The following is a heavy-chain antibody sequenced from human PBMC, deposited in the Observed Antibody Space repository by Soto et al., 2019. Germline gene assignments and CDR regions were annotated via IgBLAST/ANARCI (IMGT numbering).Heavy chain of an antibody. D-gene: IGHD2-8*01. CDR3: AKDHVATNIIVLMVS. CDR2: ISGSAGST. V-gene: IGHV3-23*01. CDR1: GFTFSNYA. Sequence: DVQLLESGGGLVQPGGSLRLSCAASGFTFSNYAINWVRQSPGKGLEWVSLISGSAGSTYYADSVKGRFTITRDNSKNTLHLQMNSLRAEDTAVYYCAKDHVATNIIVLMVSWGQGTLVTVSS. J-gene: IGHJ4*02.